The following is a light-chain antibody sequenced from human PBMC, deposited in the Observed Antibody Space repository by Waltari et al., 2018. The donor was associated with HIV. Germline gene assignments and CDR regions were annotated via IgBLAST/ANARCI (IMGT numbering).Light chain of an antibody. CDR1: QRVSNY. CDR2: DTS. Sequence: IVLTQSPGTLSLSPGPRATLSCRASQRVSNYLACYQQKPGQAPRRLIYDTSNSADDFPDRFSGSGSGTDFTLTINRLEPEDFAIYYCQQYGSSVTFGPGTKVDIK. J-gene: IGKJ3*01. CDR3: QQYGSSVT. V-gene: IGKV3-20*01.